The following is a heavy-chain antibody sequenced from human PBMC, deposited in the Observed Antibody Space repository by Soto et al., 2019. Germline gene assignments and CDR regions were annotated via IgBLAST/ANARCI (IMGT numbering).Heavy chain of an antibody. D-gene: IGHD5-12*01. CDR1: GFTFGTYW. CDR2: IRQDGSEK. CDR3: ARGGGGYNGLYFDY. V-gene: IGHV3-7*01. Sequence: PGGSLRLSCAASGFTFGTYWMSWVRQAPGKGLEWVANIRQDGSEKCYVDSVKGRFTISRDNAKNSLYLQMNSLRAEDTAIYYCARGGGGYNGLYFDYCGQGIVVTVSS. J-gene: IGHJ4*02.